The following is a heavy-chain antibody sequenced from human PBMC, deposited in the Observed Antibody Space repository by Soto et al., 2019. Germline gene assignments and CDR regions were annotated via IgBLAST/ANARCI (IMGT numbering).Heavy chain of an antibody. CDR3: ARATRTWFES. CDR2: TYYRSKWYN. V-gene: IGHV6-1*01. D-gene: IGHD4-17*01. Sequence: SQTLSLTCAISGASVSSNSATWNRSRQSPSRGLEWLGRTYYRSKWYNEYAVSVKSRITINPDTSKNQFSLQLNSVTPEDTAVYYCARATRTWFESWGQGTLVTVSS. CDR1: GASVSSNSAT. J-gene: IGHJ5*01.